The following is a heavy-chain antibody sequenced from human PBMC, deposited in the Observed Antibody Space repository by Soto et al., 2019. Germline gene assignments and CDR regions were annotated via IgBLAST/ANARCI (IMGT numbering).Heavy chain of an antibody. J-gene: IGHJ4*02. Sequence: PSETLSLTCAVYGGSFSGYYWSWIRQPPGKGLEWIGEINHSGSTNYNPSLKSRVTISVDTSKNQFSLKLSSVTAADTALFYWARYGAYGDYEFDYWGQGTLVTVSS. V-gene: IGHV4-34*01. D-gene: IGHD4-17*01. CDR1: GGSFSGYY. CDR2: INHSGST. CDR3: ARYGAYGDYEFDY.